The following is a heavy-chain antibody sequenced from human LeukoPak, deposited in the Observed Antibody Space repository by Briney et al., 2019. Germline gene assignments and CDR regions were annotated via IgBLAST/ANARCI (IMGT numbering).Heavy chain of an antibody. CDR3: VSNGYYSIDY. J-gene: IGHJ4*02. CDR2: IYHSGST. D-gene: IGHD3-22*01. CDR1: GVSMRSNW. Sequence: SGTLSLICAVSGVSMRSNWWSWVRQSPGKGLEWIGEIYHSGSTNYNPSLKSRVDIAVDQSRSQFSLKLRSVTAADTAVYYCVSNGYYSIDYWGQGTLVTVSS. V-gene: IGHV4-4*02.